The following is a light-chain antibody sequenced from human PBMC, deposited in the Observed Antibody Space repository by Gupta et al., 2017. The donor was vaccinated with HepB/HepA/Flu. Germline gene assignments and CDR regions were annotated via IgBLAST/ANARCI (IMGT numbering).Light chain of an antibody. J-gene: IGKJ3*01. CDR2: GAS. V-gene: IGKV3-20*01. CDR3: QHYRTSLL. CDR1: QSLTSIY. Sequence: EIVLTQSPLTLSLSPGDRATLSCRGSQSLTSIYVAWYQQRPGQAPRLLIYGASHRATGIPDRFSGSGLGTEFTLTISRPEAEDDAAYYCQHYRTSLLFGPGTKVDIK.